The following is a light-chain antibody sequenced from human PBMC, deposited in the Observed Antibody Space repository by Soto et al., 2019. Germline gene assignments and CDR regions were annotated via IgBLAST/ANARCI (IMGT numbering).Light chain of an antibody. CDR1: QSISNY. Sequence: DIQMTQSPSSLSASVGDRATITWRASQSISNYLNWYQQKPGKAPNLLIYSASSLHSGVPSRFSGSGSGTDFTLTISSLQPEDFATYYCQQSYSSPRTFGPGTKVDIK. CDR2: SAS. J-gene: IGKJ3*01. CDR3: QQSYSSPRT. V-gene: IGKV1-39*01.